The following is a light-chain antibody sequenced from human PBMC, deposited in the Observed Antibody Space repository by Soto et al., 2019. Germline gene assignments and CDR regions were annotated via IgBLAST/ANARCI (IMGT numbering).Light chain of an antibody. Sequence: EVVLTQSPGTLSLSPGEGATLSCRASQTVSSNELAWYQQKPGQAPRLLIYRAANRATGIPDRFSGSGSGTDFTLTIRRLEPEDVAVYYCQQYGTTWTFGQGTKVEFK. CDR1: QTVSSNE. V-gene: IGKV3-20*01. CDR3: QQYGTTWT. J-gene: IGKJ1*01. CDR2: RAA.